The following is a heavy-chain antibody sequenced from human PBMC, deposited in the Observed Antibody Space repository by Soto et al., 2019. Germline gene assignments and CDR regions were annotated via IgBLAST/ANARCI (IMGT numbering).Heavy chain of an antibody. CDR2: IIPILGIA. CDR1: GGTFSSYT. Sequence: QVQLVQSGAEVKKPGSSVKVSCKASGGTFSSYTISWVRQAPGQGLEWMGRIIPILGIANYAQKFQGRVTPIPGIGKLAQEFQGKVNSTADKSTSTAYMELSSLRSEDTAVYYCASSLGSGYYKLYYFDYWGQGTLVTVSS. CDR3: ASSLGSGYYKLYYFDY. J-gene: IGHJ4*02. V-gene: IGHV1-69*02. D-gene: IGHD3-3*01.